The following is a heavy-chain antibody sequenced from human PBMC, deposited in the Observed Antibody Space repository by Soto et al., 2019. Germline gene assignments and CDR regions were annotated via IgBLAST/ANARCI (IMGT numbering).Heavy chain of an antibody. V-gene: IGHV2-5*02. CDR2: IYWDDDK. D-gene: IGHD1-1*01. CDR1: GFSLSTSGVG. Sequence: QITLKESGPTRVRPTQTLTLTCTFSGFSLSTSGVGVGWIRQPPGKALERLALIYWDDDKRYSPSLKSRLTITKDTSKNQGVLTMTNMDPVDTATYYCADRACLQGNWNGGYFDFWGQGALVTVSS. CDR3: ADRACLQGNWNGGYFDF. J-gene: IGHJ4*02.